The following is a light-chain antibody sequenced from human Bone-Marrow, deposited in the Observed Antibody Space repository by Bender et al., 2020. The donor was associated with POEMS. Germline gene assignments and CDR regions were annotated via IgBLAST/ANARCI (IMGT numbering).Light chain of an antibody. V-gene: IGLV7-43*01. J-gene: IGLJ3*02. CDR2: STS. CDR3: LLSYGGAWV. Sequence: QTVVTQEPSLTVSPGGTVTLTCASSTGTVTSAYSPNWVQQKPGQAPRALIYSTSNKCAWTPARFSGSLLGGKAALTLSQVQSEDEAEYYCLLSYGGAWVFGGGTKLTVL. CDR1: TGTVTSAYS.